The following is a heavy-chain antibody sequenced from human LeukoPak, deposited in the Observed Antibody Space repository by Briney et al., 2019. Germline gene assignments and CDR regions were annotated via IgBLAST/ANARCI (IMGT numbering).Heavy chain of an antibody. CDR3: ARVGTGGYSSSSGLDY. CDR1: GGSFSGYY. CDR2: INHSGST. D-gene: IGHD6-6*01. Sequence: PSETLSLTCAVYGGSFSGYYWSWIRQPPGKGLEWMWEINHSGSTNYNPSLKSRVTISVDTYKNQFSLKLSSVTAADTAVYYCARVGTGGYSSSSGLDYWGQGTLVTVSS. V-gene: IGHV4-34*01. J-gene: IGHJ4*02.